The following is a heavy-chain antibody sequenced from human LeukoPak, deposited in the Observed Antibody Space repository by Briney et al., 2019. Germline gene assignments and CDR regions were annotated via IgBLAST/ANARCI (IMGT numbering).Heavy chain of an antibody. V-gene: IGHV3-23*01. Sequence: PGGSLRLSCAASGLTFSNYAMSWVRQAPGKGLEWVSGISGGGGNTYYADSVKGRFTISRDNSKNTLYLQMNNLRADDTAVYYCAKPTRGYYYDSSAYAPGRFDPWGQGTLVTVSS. CDR1: GLTFSNYA. J-gene: IGHJ5*02. CDR2: ISGGGGNT. D-gene: IGHD3-22*01. CDR3: AKPTRGYYYDSSAYAPGRFDP.